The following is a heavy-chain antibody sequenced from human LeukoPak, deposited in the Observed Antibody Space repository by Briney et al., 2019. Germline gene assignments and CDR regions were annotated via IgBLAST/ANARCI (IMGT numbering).Heavy chain of an antibody. CDR1: GFTFSGSA. V-gene: IGHV3-73*01. D-gene: IGHD6-13*01. CDR3: TRRGNSSRDYFDY. CDR2: IRSKANSYAT. Sequence: GGSLRLSCAASGFTFSGSAMHWVRQASGKGLEWVGRIRSKANSYATAYAASVKGRFTISRDDSKNTAYLQMNSLKTEDTAMYYCTRRGNSSRDYFDYWGQGTLVTVSS. J-gene: IGHJ4*02.